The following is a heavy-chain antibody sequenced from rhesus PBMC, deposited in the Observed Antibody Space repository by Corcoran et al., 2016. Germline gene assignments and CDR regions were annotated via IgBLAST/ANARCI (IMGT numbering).Heavy chain of an antibody. CDR1: GGSITSAYYY. Sequence: QVQLQESGPGLVKPSETLSLTCAVSGGSITSAYYYWSWIRQPPGKGLGWIGSITNSGSTSYTPSLKSRVTISRDTSKNQFSLKLTSVTAADTAIYYCARCIAAAGNCYFDFWGQGVLVTVSS. CDR2: ITNSGST. J-gene: IGHJ4*01. V-gene: IGHV4-122*02. D-gene: IGHD6-31*01. CDR3: ARCIAAAGNCYFDF.